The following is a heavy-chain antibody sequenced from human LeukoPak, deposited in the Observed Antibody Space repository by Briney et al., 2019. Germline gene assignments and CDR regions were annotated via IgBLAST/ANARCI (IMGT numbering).Heavy chain of an antibody. CDR3: ASTRESYGEQGYYFDY. V-gene: IGHV1-18*01. Sequence: ASVKVSCKASGYSFTSFAISWVRQAPGQGLEWMGWINPYNGNTNYAQKLQGRVTMTTDTSTSTAYMELRSLRSDDTAVYYCASTRESYGEQGYYFDYWGQGTLVTVSS. D-gene: IGHD1-26*01. J-gene: IGHJ4*02. CDR1: GYSFTSFA. CDR2: INPYNGNT.